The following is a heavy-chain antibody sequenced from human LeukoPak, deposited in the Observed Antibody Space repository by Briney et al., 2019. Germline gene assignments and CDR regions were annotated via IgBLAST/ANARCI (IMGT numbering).Heavy chain of an antibody. D-gene: IGHD3-22*01. CDR1: GFTFSSYG. J-gene: IGHJ4*02. Sequence: GGSLRLSCEASGFTFSSYGMHWVRQAPGKGLEWVAVISYDGNTKYYADSVKGRFTISRDNSRDTLYLQINSLRGEDTAVYYCAKDRRSGYYYTIDYWGQGSLVTVSS. CDR3: AKDRRSGYYYTIDY. V-gene: IGHV3-30*18. CDR2: ISYDGNTK.